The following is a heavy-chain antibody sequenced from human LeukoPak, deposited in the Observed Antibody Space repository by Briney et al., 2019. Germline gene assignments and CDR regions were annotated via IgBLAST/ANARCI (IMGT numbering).Heavy chain of an antibody. J-gene: IGHJ5*02. Sequence: GGSLRLSCAASGFTFSSYSMNWVRQAPGKGLEWVAFIWYDGSNKYYGDSAKGRFTISRDNSKNTLYLQMNSLRAEDTAVYYCAREGVRFLFDPWGQGTLVTVSS. V-gene: IGHV3-33*08. CDR1: GFTFSSYS. D-gene: IGHD3-3*01. CDR3: AREGVRFLFDP. CDR2: IWYDGSNK.